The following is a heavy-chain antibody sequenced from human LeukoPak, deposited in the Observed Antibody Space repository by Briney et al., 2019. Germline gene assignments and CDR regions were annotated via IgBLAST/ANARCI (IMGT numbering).Heavy chain of an antibody. D-gene: IGHD6-13*01. J-gene: IGHJ4*02. CDR2: FDPEDGET. CDR3: ATPGTAAGLYYFDY. CDR1: GHTLTELS. V-gene: IGHV1-24*01. Sequence: ASVKVSCKVSGHTLTELSMHWVRQAPGKGLEWMGGFDPEDGETIYAQKFQGRVTMTEDTSTGTAYMELSSLRSEDTAVYYCATPGTAAGLYYFDYWGQGTLVTVSS.